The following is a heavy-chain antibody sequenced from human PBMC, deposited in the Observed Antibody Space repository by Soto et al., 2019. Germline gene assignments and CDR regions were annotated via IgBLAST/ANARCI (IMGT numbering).Heavy chain of an antibody. CDR2: IWYDGSNK. CDR3: AKVQLWSQYYFDY. Sequence: GGSLRLSCAASGFTFSSYGMHWVRQAPGKGLEWVAVIWYDGSNKYYADSVKGRFTISRDNSKNTLYLQMNSLRAEDTAVYYCAKVQLWSQYYFDYWGQGTLVTVSS. J-gene: IGHJ4*02. D-gene: IGHD5-18*01. V-gene: IGHV3-33*06. CDR1: GFTFSSYG.